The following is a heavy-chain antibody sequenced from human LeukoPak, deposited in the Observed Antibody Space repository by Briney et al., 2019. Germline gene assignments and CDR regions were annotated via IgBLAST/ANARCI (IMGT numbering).Heavy chain of an antibody. Sequence: GGSLRLSCVVSGFTINNYGMTWVRQAPGRGLQWVSSISVNGDATGYADSVKGRFTISRDNSKNTLYLQMNSLRVDDTAVYYCAKDGGLWVSAHWGDSWGRGTLVTVSS. CDR3: AKDGGLWVSAHWGDS. CDR2: ISVNGDAT. D-gene: IGHD7-27*01. J-gene: IGHJ4*02. CDR1: GFTINNYG. V-gene: IGHV3-23*01.